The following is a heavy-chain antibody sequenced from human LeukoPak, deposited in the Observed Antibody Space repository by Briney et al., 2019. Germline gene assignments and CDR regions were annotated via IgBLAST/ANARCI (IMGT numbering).Heavy chain of an antibody. CDR1: GGSISSGGYY. CDR3: ARVHRDYYDSSLAFDI. CDR2: IYYSGST. D-gene: IGHD3-22*01. J-gene: IGHJ3*02. V-gene: IGHV4-31*03. Sequence: SETLSLTCTVSGGSISSGGYYWSWIRQHPGKGLEWIGYIYYSGSTYYNPSLKSRVTISVDTSKNQFSLKLSSVTAADTAVYYCARVHRDYYDSSLAFDIWGQGTMVTVSS.